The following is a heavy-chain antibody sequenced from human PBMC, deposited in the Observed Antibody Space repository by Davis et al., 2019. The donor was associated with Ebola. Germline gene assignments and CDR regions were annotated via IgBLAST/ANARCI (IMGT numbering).Heavy chain of an antibody. J-gene: IGHJ6*04. CDR3: ARGRSGFYGMDV. Sequence: GESLKISCAASGFTFSDYYMNWIRQAPGKGLEWVSYISSSGSTIYYADSVKGRFTISRDNAKNSLYLQMNSLRAEDTAVYYCARGRSGFYGMDVWGKGTTVTVSS. CDR1: GFTFSDYY. V-gene: IGHV3-11*01. CDR2: ISSSGSTI.